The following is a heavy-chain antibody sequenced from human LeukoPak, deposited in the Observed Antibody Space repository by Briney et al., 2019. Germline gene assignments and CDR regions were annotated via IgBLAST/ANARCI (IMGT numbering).Heavy chain of an antibody. CDR2: INPNSGGT. J-gene: IGHJ4*02. V-gene: IGHV1-2*02. CDR1: GYTFTGYY. Sequence: ASVKVSCKASGYTFTGYYMHWVRQAPGQGLEWMGWINPNSGGTNYAQKFQGRVTMTRDTSISTAYMELSRLRSDDTAVYYCARDHPSTRPTTVMENWGQGTLVTVSS. CDR3: ARDHPSTRPTTVMEN. D-gene: IGHD4-17*01.